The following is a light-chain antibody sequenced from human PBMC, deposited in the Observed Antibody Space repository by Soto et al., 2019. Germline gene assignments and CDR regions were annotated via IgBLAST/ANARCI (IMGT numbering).Light chain of an antibody. V-gene: IGLV2-14*01. J-gene: IGLJ3*02. CDR1: SSDVGRYNY. CDR3: SSYTSSSTRV. Sequence: QSVLTQPASVSGSPGQSITISCTGTSSDVGRYNYVSWYQQHPGKAPKLMIYEVSNRPSGVSNRFSGSKSGNTASLTISGLQAEYEADYYCSSYTSSSTRVFGGGTKLTVL. CDR2: EVS.